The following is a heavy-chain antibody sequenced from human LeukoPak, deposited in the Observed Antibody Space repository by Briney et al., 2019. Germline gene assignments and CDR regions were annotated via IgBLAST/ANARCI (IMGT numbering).Heavy chain of an antibody. Sequence: GGSLRLSCAASGFTFSSYAMSWVRQVPGKGLEWVSVISGSGDNTYYADSVKGRFTISRDNSKNMLYLQMNSLRAEDTAVYYCAKSAVAGKSNYYGMDVWGQGTTVTVSS. J-gene: IGHJ6*02. CDR3: AKSAVAGKSNYYGMDV. V-gene: IGHV3-23*01. CDR1: GFTFSSYA. D-gene: IGHD6-19*01. CDR2: ISGSGDNT.